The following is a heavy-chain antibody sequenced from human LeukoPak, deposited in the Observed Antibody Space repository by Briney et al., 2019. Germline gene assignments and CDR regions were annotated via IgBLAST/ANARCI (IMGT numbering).Heavy chain of an antibody. Sequence: SETLSLTCTVSGGSISSSSYYWGWIRQPPGKGLEWIGSIYYSGSTHYNPSLRSRVTISVDTSKNQFSLKLSSVTAADTAVYYCARVNSQLLGPYYYYGMDVWGQGTTVTVSS. V-gene: IGHV4-39*01. CDR2: IYYSGST. CDR1: GGSISSSSYY. D-gene: IGHD6-13*01. CDR3: ARVNSQLLGPYYYYGMDV. J-gene: IGHJ6*02.